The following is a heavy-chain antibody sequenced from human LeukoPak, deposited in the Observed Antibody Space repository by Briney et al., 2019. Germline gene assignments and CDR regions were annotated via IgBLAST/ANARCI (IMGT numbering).Heavy chain of an antibody. CDR3: AKTRPLDSSSWSHGDY. CDR2: VSGGGGGT. V-gene: IGHV3-23*01. J-gene: IGHJ4*02. Sequence: QTGGSLRLSCAASGFTFSNYAMNWVRQAPGKGLEWVSTVSGGGGGTYYADSVKGRFTISRDNSKNTLYLQMNSLRAEDTAVYYCAKTRPLDSSSWSHGDYWGQGTLVTVSS. CDR1: GFTFSNYA. D-gene: IGHD6-13*01.